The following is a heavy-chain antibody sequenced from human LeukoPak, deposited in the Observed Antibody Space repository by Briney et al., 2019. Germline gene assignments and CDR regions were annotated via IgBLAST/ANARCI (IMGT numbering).Heavy chain of an antibody. Sequence: GESLKISCKGSGYNFAHDWIGWVRQMPGKGLEWMGIIFPDDSDTIYSPSFQGHVTISADKSINTAYLQWSDLKASDSAMYYCARLTYYDYVWGSYRRGDYFDYWGQGTLVTVSS. CDR2: IFPDDSDT. CDR3: ARLTYYDYVWGSYRRGDYFDY. V-gene: IGHV5-51*01. CDR1: GYNFAHDW. D-gene: IGHD3-16*02. J-gene: IGHJ4*02.